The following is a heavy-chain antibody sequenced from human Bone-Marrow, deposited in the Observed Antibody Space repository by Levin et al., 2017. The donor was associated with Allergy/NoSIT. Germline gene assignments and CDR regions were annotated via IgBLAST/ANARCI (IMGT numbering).Heavy chain of an antibody. CDR2: ISSSGDTV. Sequence: PGGSLRLSCAASGFTFSDFYMTWIRQAPGKGLEWVSHISSSGDTVYYADSVKGRFTISRDNARDSLSLQMTGLRAEDTALYYCARGSFDILTANLFDLTVEPEPDPGDWGHGTRVTVSS. CDR1: GFTFSDFY. CDR3: ARGSFDILTANLFDLTVEPEPDPGD. V-gene: IGHV3-11*04. D-gene: IGHD3-9*01. J-gene: IGHJ4*01.